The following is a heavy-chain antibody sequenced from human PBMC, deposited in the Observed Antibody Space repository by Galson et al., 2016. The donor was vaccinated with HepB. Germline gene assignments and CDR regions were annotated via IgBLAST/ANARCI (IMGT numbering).Heavy chain of an antibody. CDR2: IIPILGIA. Sequence: SVKVSCKASGGTFSSYAISWVRQAPGQGLEWMGRIIPILGIANYAQKFKGRVTITADKSTTTAYMDLSSLRAEDTAVYYCVRDSAYCSYANCRGDAFDIWGQGTMVTVSS. J-gene: IGHJ3*02. D-gene: IGHD2-15*01. V-gene: IGHV1-69*04. CDR1: GGTFSSYA. CDR3: VRDSAYCSYANCRGDAFDI.